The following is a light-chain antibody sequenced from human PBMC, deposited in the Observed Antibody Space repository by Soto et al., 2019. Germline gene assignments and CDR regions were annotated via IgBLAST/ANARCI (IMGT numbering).Light chain of an antibody. Sequence: QSALTQPASVAGSPGQSITISCSGASSDVGGYNYVCWHQQHPGKAPKLIIYDVINRPSGIYNRFSASKSGNMASLTISGLRAEHEADYFCSSYVRGNTVVFGGGTKLTVL. V-gene: IGLV2-14*03. CDR3: SSYVRGNTVV. CDR1: SSDVGGYNY. CDR2: DVI. J-gene: IGLJ3*02.